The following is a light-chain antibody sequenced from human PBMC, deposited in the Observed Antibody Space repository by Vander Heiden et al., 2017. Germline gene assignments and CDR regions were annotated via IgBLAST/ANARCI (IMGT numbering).Light chain of an antibody. CDR1: RSLVFTDGNTY. CDR2: KVS. J-gene: IGKJ5*01. V-gene: IGKV2-30*01. CDR3: MQGTHWPPV. Sequence: DVVVTQSLLSLPVTLGQPASISCRSGRSLVFTDGNTYLSWFQQRPGQSPRRLIYKVSNRDSGVPDRFSGSGSGTDFTLKISRVEAEDVGVYYCMQGTHWPPVFGQGTRLEIK.